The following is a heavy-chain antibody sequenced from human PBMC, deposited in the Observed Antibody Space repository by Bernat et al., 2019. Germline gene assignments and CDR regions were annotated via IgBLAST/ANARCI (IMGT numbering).Heavy chain of an antibody. CDR3: ARERSSSSHSDY. V-gene: IGHV3-21*01. Sequence: EVQLVESGGGLVKPGGSLRLSCAASGFTFSSYSMNWVRQAPGKGLEWVSSITSTSSYLYYAESVKGRFTISRDNAKNSLYLQKNSLSAEDTAVYYCARERSSSSHSDYWGQGTLVTVSS. D-gene: IGHD6-6*01. CDR1: GFTFSSYS. CDR2: ITSTSSYL. J-gene: IGHJ4*02.